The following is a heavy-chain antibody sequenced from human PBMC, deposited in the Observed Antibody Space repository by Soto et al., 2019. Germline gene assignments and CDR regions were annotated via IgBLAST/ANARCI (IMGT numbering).Heavy chain of an antibody. CDR3: AKGQMTTIHYCHGIDV. Sequence: EVQLVESGGGLVQPGRSLRLSCAASGFTFADYAMHWVRQAPGKGLEWVSGISWDSGGIGYADSVKGRFTISRDNAKNSLYLQMNRLSIEDTALYYCAKGQMTTIHYCHGIDVWGQGTTVTVSS. CDR2: ISWDSGGI. D-gene: IGHD4-4*01. V-gene: IGHV3-9*01. CDR1: GFTFADYA. J-gene: IGHJ6*02.